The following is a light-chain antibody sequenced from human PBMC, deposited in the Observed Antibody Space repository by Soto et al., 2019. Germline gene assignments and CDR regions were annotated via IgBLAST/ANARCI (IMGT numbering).Light chain of an antibody. CDR2: DVS. CDR1: SSDVGGYNY. V-gene: IGLV2-11*01. CDR3: CSYAGSYSYV. J-gene: IGLJ1*01. Sequence: HSVLTKPRSVSVSPGQSVTISCTGTSSDVGGYNYVSWYQQHPGKAPKLMIYDVSKRPSGVPDRFSGSKSGNTASLTISGLQAEDEADYYCCSYAGSYSYVFGTGTKVTVL.